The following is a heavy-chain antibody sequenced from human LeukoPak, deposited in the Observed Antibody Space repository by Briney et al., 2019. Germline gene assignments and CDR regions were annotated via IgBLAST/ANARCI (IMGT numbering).Heavy chain of an antibody. J-gene: IGHJ4*02. V-gene: IGHV1-2*02. CDR1: GFTFSSYG. Sequence: GGSLRLSCAASGFTFSSYGMHWVRQAPGQGLEWMGWINPNSGATNYAQKFQGRVTMTGDTSITTVYMELSRLRSDDTAVYYYARAREYHLPPTDYWGQGTLVTVSA. CDR3: ARAREYHLPPTDY. CDR2: INPNSGAT. D-gene: IGHD2-2*01.